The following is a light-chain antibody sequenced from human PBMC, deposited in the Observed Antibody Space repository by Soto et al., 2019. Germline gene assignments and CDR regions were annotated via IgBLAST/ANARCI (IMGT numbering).Light chain of an antibody. CDR3: QQRSNWPQIT. J-gene: IGKJ4*01. CDR2: DAS. CDR1: QRVSNS. V-gene: IGKV3-11*01. Sequence: EIVLTQSPATLSLSPGERATLSCRALQRVSNSLACYQPKPGQAPRPRIHDASKRATGIPARFSGSGSGTDFTLTISSLEPEDFGVYYCQQRSNWPQITFGGGTKVEIK.